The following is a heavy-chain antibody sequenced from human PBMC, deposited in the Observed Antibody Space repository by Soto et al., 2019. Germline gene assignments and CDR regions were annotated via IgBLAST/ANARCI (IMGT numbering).Heavy chain of an antibody. D-gene: IGHD2-15*01. CDR2: IYWVDDK. CDR3: AHAGDFDLLSFDR. J-gene: IGHJ4*02. V-gene: IGHV2-5*02. CDR1: GFSLTTTRMG. Sequence: QITLKESGPPLVIPAQTLTLTCAFSGFSLTTTRMGVAWSRQPPGKALEWLPLIYWVDDKRYSPSLKNRLTVSKDTSTNRVVLTITNISPDDTGTYFCAHAGDFDLLSFDRWGPGTLVTVSS.